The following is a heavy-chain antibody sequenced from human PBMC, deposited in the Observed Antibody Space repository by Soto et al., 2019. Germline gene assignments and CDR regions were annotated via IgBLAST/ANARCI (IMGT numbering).Heavy chain of an antibody. CDR3: ARGLPNYSSFDS. V-gene: IGHV3-74*01. CDR1: GFTFSSYW. J-gene: IGHJ4*02. Sequence: EVQRVESGGGLVQPGESLRLSCAASGFTFSSYWMHWIRQAPGKGLVWVSRVSSDGSSTVYANSVKGRLTISGDNAKNTLYLQMNSLSDEDTAVYYCARGLPNYSSFDSWGQGTLVTVSS. CDR2: VSSDGSST. D-gene: IGHD4-4*01.